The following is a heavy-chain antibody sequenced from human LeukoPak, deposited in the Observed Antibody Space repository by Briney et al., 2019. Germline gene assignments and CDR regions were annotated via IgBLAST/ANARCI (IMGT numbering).Heavy chain of an antibody. CDR3: ATATQPRGYFLH. J-gene: IGHJ1*01. CDR2: ISVNNGGT. D-gene: IGHD2-2*01. Sequence: APVKVSCKASGYTFTTYSLARVRQAPGQSLEWMGWISVNNGGTNYAQSFQDRVTLTRDTSTNTAYLELRSLRSDDTAIIYCATATQPRGYFLHWGQGTLVTVSS. V-gene: IGHV1-18*01. CDR1: GYTFTTYS.